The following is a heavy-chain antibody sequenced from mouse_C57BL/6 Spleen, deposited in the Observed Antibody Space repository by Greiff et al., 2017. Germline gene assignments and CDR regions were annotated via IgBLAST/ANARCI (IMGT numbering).Heavy chain of an antibody. V-gene: IGHV5-4*01. J-gene: IGHJ1*03. D-gene: IGHD1-1*01. Sequence: EVQRVESGGGLVKPGGSLKLSCAASGFTFSSYAMSWVRQTPEKRLEWVATISDGGSYTYYPDNVKGRFTISRDNAKNNLYLQMSHLKSEDTAMYYGARDGDYSSSYRYFDVWGTGTTVTVSS. CDR3: ARDGDYSSSYRYFDV. CDR1: GFTFSSYA. CDR2: ISDGGSYT.